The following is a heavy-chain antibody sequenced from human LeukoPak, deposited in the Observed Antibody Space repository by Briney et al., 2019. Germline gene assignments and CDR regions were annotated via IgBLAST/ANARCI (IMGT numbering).Heavy chain of an antibody. CDR1: GDSVSNKSAA. V-gene: IGHV6-1*01. D-gene: IGHD1-1*01. J-gene: IGHJ4*02. CDR2: TYYRSKWYS. Sequence: SQTLSLTCAISGDSVSNKSAAWNWIRQSPSRGLEWLGRTYYRSKWYSAYAGYVKSRINITPDPSKNQFSLQLKSVTPEDTAVYYCARGPRTLHYWGQGTLVTVSS. CDR3: ARGPRTLHY.